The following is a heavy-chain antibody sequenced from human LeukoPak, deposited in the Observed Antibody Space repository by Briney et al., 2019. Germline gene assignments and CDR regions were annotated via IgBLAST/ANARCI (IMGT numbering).Heavy chain of an antibody. J-gene: IGHJ4*02. D-gene: IGHD3-16*02. V-gene: IGHV5-51*01. CDR3: ARHQDLPSSPLDY. Sequence: GESLKISCKGSGYSFTSYWIGWVRQMPGKGLEWMEIIYPGDSDTRYSPSFQGQVTISADKSISTAYLQWSSLKASDTAMYYCARHQDLPSSPLDYWGQGTLVTVSS. CDR2: IYPGDSDT. CDR1: GYSFTSYW.